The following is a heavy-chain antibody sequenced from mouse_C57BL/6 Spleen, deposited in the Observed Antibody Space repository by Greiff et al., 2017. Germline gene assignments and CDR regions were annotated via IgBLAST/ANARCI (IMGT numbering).Heavy chain of an antibody. V-gene: IGHV2-2*01. D-gene: IGHD5-2*01. CDR1: GFSLTSYG. CDR3: ARRKVEYEDYAMDY. Sequence: QVQLQQSGPGLVQPSQSLSITCTVSGFSLTSYGVHWVRQSPGKGLEWLGVIWGGGSTDYNAAFISRLSISKDNSKSQVFFKMNRLQAADTAIYYCARRKVEYEDYAMDYWGQGTSVTVSS. CDR2: IWGGGST. J-gene: IGHJ4*01.